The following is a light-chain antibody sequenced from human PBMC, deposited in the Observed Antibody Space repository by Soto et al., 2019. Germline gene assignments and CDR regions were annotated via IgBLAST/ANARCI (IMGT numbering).Light chain of an antibody. Sequence: QSVLTQPPSASGTPGQRVTISCSGGSSNIGTNAVNWYQQLPGTAPKLLIYNNNQRPSGVPDRFSGSKSGTSASLAIGGLQSEDEADYYCAAWDDSLNGYVFGTGTKFTVL. CDR3: AAWDDSLNGYV. CDR1: SSNIGTNA. J-gene: IGLJ1*01. V-gene: IGLV1-44*01. CDR2: NNN.